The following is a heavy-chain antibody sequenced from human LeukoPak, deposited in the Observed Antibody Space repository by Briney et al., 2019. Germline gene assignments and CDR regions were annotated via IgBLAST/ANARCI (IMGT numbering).Heavy chain of an antibody. CDR1: GYTFTSYG. J-gene: IGHJ4*02. CDR2: MNPNSGNT. Sequence: ASVKVSCKASGYTFTSYGISWVRQAPGQGLEWMGWMNPNSGNTGYAQKFQGRVTITRNTSISTAYMELSSLRSEDTAVYYCARKLAGRYRLDYWGQGTLVTVSS. D-gene: IGHD5-18*01. CDR3: ARKLAGRYRLDY. V-gene: IGHV1-8*03.